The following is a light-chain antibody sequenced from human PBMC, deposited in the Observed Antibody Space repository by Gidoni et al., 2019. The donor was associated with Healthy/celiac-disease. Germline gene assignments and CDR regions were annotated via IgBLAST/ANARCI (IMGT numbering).Light chain of an antibody. CDR2: DAS. V-gene: IGKV3-11*01. J-gene: IGKJ4*01. CDR1: QSVSSY. Sequence: EVVLPQSAATLSLSPGERATLSCRASQSVSSYLAWYQQKPVQAPRLLIYDASNRATCIPAKFIGSGSATNVTLTISSLEPEDFAVYYCQQRSNWSSLTFGGXTKVEIK. CDR3: QQRSNWSSLT.